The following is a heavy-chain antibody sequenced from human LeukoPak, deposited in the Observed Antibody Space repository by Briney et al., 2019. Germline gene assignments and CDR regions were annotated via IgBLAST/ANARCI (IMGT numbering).Heavy chain of an antibody. CDR3: ATSREYDFDY. CDR1: GFTFNSYS. D-gene: IGHD2/OR15-2a*01. V-gene: IGHV3-48*02. J-gene: IGHJ4*02. Sequence: GWSLRLSCAASGFTFNSYSMTWVRQAPGKRLERVAYISSSSSSIYYADSVRGRFTISRDNAKNSLYLEMNSLRDEDTAVYYCATSREYDFDYWGQGTLVTVSS. CDR2: ISSSSSSI.